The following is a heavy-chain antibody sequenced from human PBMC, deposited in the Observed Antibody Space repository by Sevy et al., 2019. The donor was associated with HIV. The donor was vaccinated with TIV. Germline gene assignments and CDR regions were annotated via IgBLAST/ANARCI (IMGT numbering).Heavy chain of an antibody. CDR2: IKSKTDGGTT. Sequence: GGSLRLSCAASGFTFSNAWMSWVRQAPGKGLEWVGRIKSKTDGGTTDYAAPVKGRFTISRDDSKNTLYLQMNSLKTEDTAVYYCTTEEGSGSYLEGNNWFDPWGQGTLVTVSS. CDR3: TTEEGSGSYLEGNNWFDP. V-gene: IGHV3-15*01. CDR1: GFTFSNAW. J-gene: IGHJ5*02. D-gene: IGHD3-10*01.